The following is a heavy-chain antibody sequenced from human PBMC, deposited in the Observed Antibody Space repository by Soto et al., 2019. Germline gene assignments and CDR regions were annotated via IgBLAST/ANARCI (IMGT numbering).Heavy chain of an antibody. J-gene: IGHJ4*02. CDR1: GGSISSSRYY. D-gene: IGHD6-19*01. CDR3: ARGSSGWYHFDY. CDR2: IYYSGST. Sequence: ASETLSLTRTVSGGSISSSRYYWGWIRQPPGKGLEWIGSIYYSGSTYYNPSLKSRVTISVDTSKNQFSLKLSSVTAADTAVYYCARGSSGWYHFDYWGQGTLVTVSS. V-gene: IGHV4-39*01.